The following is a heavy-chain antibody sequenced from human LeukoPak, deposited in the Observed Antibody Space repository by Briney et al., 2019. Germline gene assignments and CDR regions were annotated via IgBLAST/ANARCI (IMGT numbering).Heavy chain of an antibody. V-gene: IGHV4-59*08. Sequence: PSETLSLTYTVSGGSISSYYWNWIRQPPGKGLEWIGYIYYSGSTYYNPSLKSRVTISVDTSKNQFSLKLSSVTAADTAVYYCARRRSSWSFDYWGQGTLVTVSS. CDR3: ARRRSSWSFDY. D-gene: IGHD6-13*01. CDR2: IYYSGST. CDR1: GGSISSYY. J-gene: IGHJ4*02.